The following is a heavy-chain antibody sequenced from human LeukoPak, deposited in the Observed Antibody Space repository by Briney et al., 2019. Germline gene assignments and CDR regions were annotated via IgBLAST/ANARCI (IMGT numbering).Heavy chain of an antibody. CDR2: ISYDGSNK. CDR1: GFTFSSYG. Sequence: GRSLRLSCAAPGFTFSSYGMHWVRQAPGKGLEWVAVISYDGSNKYYADSVKGRFTISRDNSKNTLYLQMNSLRAEDTAVYYCAKDYYDSSGYILYYYYYGMDVWGQGTTVTVSS. D-gene: IGHD3-22*01. J-gene: IGHJ6*02. CDR3: AKDYYDSSGYILYYYYYGMDV. V-gene: IGHV3-30*18.